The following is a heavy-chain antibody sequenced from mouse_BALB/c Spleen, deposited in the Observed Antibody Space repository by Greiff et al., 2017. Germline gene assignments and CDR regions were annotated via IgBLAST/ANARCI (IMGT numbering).Heavy chain of an antibody. CDR2: IDPANGNT. Sequence: EVQRVESGAELVKPGASVKLSCTASGFNIQDTYMHWVKQRPEQGLEWIGRIDPANGNTKYDPKFQGKATITADTSSNTAYLQLSSLTSEDTAVYYCAKYGNYVGYFDYWGQGTTLTVSS. CDR3: AKYGNYVGYFDY. J-gene: IGHJ2*01. D-gene: IGHD2-10*02. CDR1: GFNIQDTY. V-gene: IGHV14-3*02.